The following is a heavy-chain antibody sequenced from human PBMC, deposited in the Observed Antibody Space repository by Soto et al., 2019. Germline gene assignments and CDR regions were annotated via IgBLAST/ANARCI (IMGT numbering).Heavy chain of an antibody. CDR2: IFSNDEK. D-gene: IGHD4-4*01. CDR1: GFSLSNARMG. V-gene: IGHV2-26*01. Sequence: QVTLKESGPVLVKPTETLTLTCTVSGFSLSNARMGVSWIRQPPGKALEWLAHIFSNDEKSYSTSLKSRLTIXXDXSXXQVVLTMTNMDPVDTATYYCARIGEDDYSNLLFDYWGQGTLVTVSS. CDR3: ARIGEDDYSNLLFDY. J-gene: IGHJ4*02.